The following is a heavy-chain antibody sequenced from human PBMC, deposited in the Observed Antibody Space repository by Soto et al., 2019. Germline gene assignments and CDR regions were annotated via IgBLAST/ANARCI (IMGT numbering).Heavy chain of an antibody. D-gene: IGHD6-13*01. J-gene: IGHJ6*02. CDR3: ARDRSGSWYGRGYHYYGMDV. V-gene: IGHV3-11*01. Sequence: QVPLVESGGGLVKPGGSLRLSCAASGFTFSDYYMSWIRQAPGKGLEWVSYISSSGTTIYDADSMKGRFTISRDNAXTSAYXXMNSLRAEDTAVYYCARDRSGSWYGRGYHYYGMDVWGQGTTVTVSS. CDR1: GFTFSDYY. CDR2: ISSSGTTI.